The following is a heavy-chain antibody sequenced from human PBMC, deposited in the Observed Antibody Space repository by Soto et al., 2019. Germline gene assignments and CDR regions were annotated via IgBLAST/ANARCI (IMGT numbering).Heavy chain of an antibody. J-gene: IGHJ3*02. V-gene: IGHV1-3*01. CDR3: ASSSSGYRGVPFDI. D-gene: IGHD3-22*01. CDR1: GYTFTSYA. CDR2: INAGNGNT. Sequence: SVKVSCKASGYTFTSYAMHWVRQAPVQRLGWMGWINAGNGNTKYSQKFQGRVTITRDTSASTAYMELSSLRSEDTAVYYCASSSSGYRGVPFDIWGQGTMVTVSS.